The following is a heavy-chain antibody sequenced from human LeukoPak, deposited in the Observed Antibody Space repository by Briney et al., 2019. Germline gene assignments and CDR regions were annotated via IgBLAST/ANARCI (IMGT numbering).Heavy chain of an antibody. J-gene: IGHJ4*02. Sequence: ASVTVSCKASGYTFTGYYMHWVRQAPGQGLEWMGWINPSSGGTNYAQKFQGRVTMTRDTSISTAYMELSRLRSDDTAVYYCARVSRVVVPAAISYWGQGTLVTVSS. CDR2: INPSSGGT. D-gene: IGHD2-2*01. CDR3: ARVSRVVVPAAISY. CDR1: GYTFTGYY. V-gene: IGHV1-2*02.